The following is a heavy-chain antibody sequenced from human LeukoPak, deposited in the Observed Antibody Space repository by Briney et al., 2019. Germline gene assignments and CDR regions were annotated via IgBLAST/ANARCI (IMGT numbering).Heavy chain of an antibody. J-gene: IGHJ4*02. CDR2: IYYGGSA. D-gene: IGHD6-13*01. CDR1: GGSISSSSYY. V-gene: IGHV4-39*07. Sequence: SETLSLTCTVSGGSISSSSYYWGWIRQPPGKGLEWIGSIYYGGSAYYNPSLKSRVTISVDTSKNQFSLKLSSVTAADTAVYFCARGILSGSSWPYFDSWGQGTLVSVSS. CDR3: ARGILSGSSWPYFDS.